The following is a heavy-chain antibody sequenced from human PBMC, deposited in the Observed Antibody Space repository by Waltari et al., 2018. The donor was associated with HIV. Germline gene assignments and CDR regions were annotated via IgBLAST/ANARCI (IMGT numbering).Heavy chain of an antibody. CDR1: GASISGYD. CDR3: VQSTFLGVMPSDWFDP. Sequence: QVQLQGSDPGLVRPSETLSLTCSVLGASISGYDWSWLRQDVARKGKTAKKLVFLGRTYVGGRADYRGSLKTRLTISMDTSNNQVSLRLKSVTAAYTGMYYCVQSTFLGVMPSDWFDPWGPGTLVTVSS. CDR2: TYVGGRA. D-gene: IGHD3-3*02. V-gene: IGHV4-4*07. J-gene: IGHJ5*02.